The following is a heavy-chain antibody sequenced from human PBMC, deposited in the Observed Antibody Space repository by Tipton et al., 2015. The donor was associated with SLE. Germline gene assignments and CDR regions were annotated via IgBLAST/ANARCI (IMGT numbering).Heavy chain of an antibody. D-gene: IGHD1-26*01. V-gene: IGHV1-2*02. CDR1: GYTFTGYY. CDR3: ARVRVFRRELGAFDI. CDR2: INPNSGGT. J-gene: IGHJ3*02. Sequence: QSGAEVKKPGASVKVSCKASGYTFTGYYMHWVRQAPGQGLEWMGWINPNSGGTNYAQKFQGRVTMTRDTSISTAYMELSRLRSDDTAVYYCARVRVFRRELGAFDIWGQGTMVTVSS.